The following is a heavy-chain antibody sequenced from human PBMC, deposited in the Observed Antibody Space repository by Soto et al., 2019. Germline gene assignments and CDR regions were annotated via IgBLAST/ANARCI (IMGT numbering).Heavy chain of an antibody. CDR3: AHRTGVIKEFQL. V-gene: IGHV2-5*02. J-gene: IGHJ1*01. CDR2: IYWDDDK. CDR1: GFSLSNSGMG. Sequence: QITLKESGPTLVKPTQTLTLTCTFSGFSLSNSGMGVGWIRQPPGKALEWLALIYWDDDKRYSPSLKNRLTITKDTSRNQVVLTLTNIDPVDTATYYGAHRTGVIKEFQLWGQGTLVTVSS. D-gene: IGHD7-27*01.